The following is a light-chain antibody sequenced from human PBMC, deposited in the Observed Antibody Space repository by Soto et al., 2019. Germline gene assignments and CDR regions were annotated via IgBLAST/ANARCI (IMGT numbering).Light chain of an antibody. CDR2: EVN. V-gene: IGLV2-23*02. Sequence: QSALTQPASVSGSPGQSITISCTGTSSDVGSCNCVSWYQQHPGKAPTLMIYEVNKRPSGISNRFSGSKSGNTASLTISGLQAEDVADYYCCSSVGSPNWVFGGGTHLTVL. J-gene: IGLJ3*02. CDR1: SSDVGSCNC. CDR3: CSSVGSPNWV.